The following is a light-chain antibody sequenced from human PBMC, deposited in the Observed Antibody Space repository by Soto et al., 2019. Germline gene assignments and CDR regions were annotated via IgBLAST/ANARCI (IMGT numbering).Light chain of an antibody. V-gene: IGLV1-40*01. CDR2: DNN. J-gene: IGLJ2*01. Sequence: QSVLTQPPSVSGAPGQGVTISCTGSSSNIGSIYGVHWYQHLPGTAPKLLIYDNNNRPSGVPDRFSGSKSGTSASLAITGLQAEDEADYYCQSYDSSLTVVFGGGTKLTVL. CDR3: QSYDSSLTVV. CDR1: SSNIGSIYG.